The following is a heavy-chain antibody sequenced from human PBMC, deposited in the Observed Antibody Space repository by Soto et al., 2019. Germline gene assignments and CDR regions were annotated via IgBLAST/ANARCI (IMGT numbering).Heavy chain of an antibody. CDR2: INSDGSST. D-gene: IGHD3-3*01. CDR1: GFTFSGYA. J-gene: IGHJ3*02. Sequence: PGGSLRLSCAASGFTFSGYAVSWVRQAPGKGLVWVSRINSDGSSTTHADSVKGRFTISRDNSKNTLYLQMNSLRVEDTAVYLCARDLSRSGYYTSSFDIWGQGTMVTVSS. CDR3: ARDLSRSGYYTSSFDI. V-gene: IGHV3-74*01.